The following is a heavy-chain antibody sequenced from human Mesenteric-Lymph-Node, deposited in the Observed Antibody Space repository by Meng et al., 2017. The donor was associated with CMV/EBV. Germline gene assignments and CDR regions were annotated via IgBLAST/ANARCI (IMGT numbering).Heavy chain of an antibody. V-gene: IGHV4-39*01. CDR1: DGSFSNYY. D-gene: IGHD5-24*01. Sequence: GSLRLSCGVDDGSFSNYYWGWIRQPPGKGLEWIGSIYYSGSTYYNPSLKSRVTISVDTSKNQFSLKLSSVTAADTAVYYCARLEMATIALGTWGQGTLVTVSS. J-gene: IGHJ4*02. CDR3: ARLEMATIALGT. CDR2: IYYSGST.